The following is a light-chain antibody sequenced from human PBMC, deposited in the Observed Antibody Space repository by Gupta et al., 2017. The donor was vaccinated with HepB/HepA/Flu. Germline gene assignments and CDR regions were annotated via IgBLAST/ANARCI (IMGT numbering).Light chain of an antibody. CDR3: AAWDETLNGLV. V-gene: IGLV1-44*01. J-gene: IGLJ3*02. Sequence: QSLLTQPPSASGTPGQRVTLSCSGRDSNIGSTTVNWYQHLPGTTPKLLIYNNDQRPSGVPDRFAGSKSGTSASLAISGHQSEDEADFYCAAWDETLNGLVFGGGTKLTVL. CDR1: DSNIGSTT. CDR2: NND.